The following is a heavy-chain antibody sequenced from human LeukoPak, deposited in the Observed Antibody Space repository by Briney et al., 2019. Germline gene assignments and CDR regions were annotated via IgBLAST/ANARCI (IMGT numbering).Heavy chain of an antibody. Sequence: ASVKVSCKASGYTFTGYYMHWVRQAPGQGLEWMGWINPNSGGTNYAQKFQGRVTMTRDTSITTAYMELTRLRSDDTAIYYCARDITLNNDASDFWGQGTMVIVSS. CDR1: GYTFTGYY. D-gene: IGHD1/OR15-1a*01. V-gene: IGHV1-2*02. CDR2: INPNSGGT. CDR3: ARDITLNNDASDF. J-gene: IGHJ3*01.